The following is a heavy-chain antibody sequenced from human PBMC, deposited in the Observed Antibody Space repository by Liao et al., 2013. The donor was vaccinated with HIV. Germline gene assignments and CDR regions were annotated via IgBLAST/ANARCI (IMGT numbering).Heavy chain of an antibody. CDR3: ARGSAYSSSAYFDY. D-gene: IGHD6-6*01. CDR1: GGSIGSYH. J-gene: IGHJ4*02. V-gene: IGHV4-4*07. Sequence: HLQESGPGLLRPSETLSLTCTVSGGSIGSYHCTWIRQPAGKGLEWIGRVQTSGSTNYNPSLQSRVTVSLDTSKNQFSLKLSSVTAADTAVYYCARGSAYSSSAYFDYWGQGTLVTVSS. CDR2: VQTSGST.